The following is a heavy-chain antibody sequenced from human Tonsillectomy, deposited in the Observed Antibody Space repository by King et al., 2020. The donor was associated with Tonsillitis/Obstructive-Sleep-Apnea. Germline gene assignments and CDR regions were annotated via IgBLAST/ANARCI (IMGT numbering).Heavy chain of an antibody. CDR1: GGSISSYY. Sequence: VQLQESGPGLVKPSETLSLTCTVSGGSISSYYWSWIRQPPGKGLEWIGYIYYSGSTNYNPSLKSRVTISVDTSKNQFSLKLSSVTAADTAVYYCVRGTLRVGLLEYYMDVWGKGTTVTVSS. D-gene: IGHD2-15*01. CDR3: VRGTLRVGLLEYYMDV. CDR2: IYYSGST. J-gene: IGHJ6*03. V-gene: IGHV4-59*01.